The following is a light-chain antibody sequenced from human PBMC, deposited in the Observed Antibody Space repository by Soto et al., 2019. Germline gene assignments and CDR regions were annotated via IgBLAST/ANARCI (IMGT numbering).Light chain of an antibody. CDR1: QSVTDTY. CDR2: GPS. V-gene: IGKV3-20*01. CDR3: QLGYT. Sequence: EIVLTQSPGTLSLSPGKRATLSCRASQSVTDTYLAWYHQKPGQAPMLLIYGPSSRATGIPDRFSGSGSGTDFTLIINTLEPEDCAVYYCQLGYTFGHGTKRESK. J-gene: IGKJ2*01.